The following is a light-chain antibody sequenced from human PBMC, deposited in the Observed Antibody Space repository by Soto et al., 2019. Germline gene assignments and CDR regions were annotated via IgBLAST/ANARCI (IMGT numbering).Light chain of an antibody. CDR1: QSVSSN. J-gene: IGKJ5*01. V-gene: IGKV3-15*01. Sequence: IVMTQSPATLSVSPGERATLSCRASQSVSSNLAWYQQKPGQAPRILIYGASTRATGIPARFSGSGSGTEVTLTISSLQSEDFAVYYCQQDKNWPPITFGQGTRLEI. CDR2: GAS. CDR3: QQDKNWPPIT.